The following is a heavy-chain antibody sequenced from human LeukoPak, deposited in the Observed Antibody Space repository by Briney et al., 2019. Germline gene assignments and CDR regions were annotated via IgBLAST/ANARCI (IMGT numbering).Heavy chain of an antibody. CDR3: ASRWYFDL. CDR1: GFTFSNYA. CDR2: ISFDRSDK. V-gene: IGHV3-30*04. J-gene: IGHJ2*01. Sequence: PGRSLRLSCAASGFTFSNYAMHWVRQAPGKGLEWVAVISFDRSDKYYADSVKGRFTISRDNSKNTLYLQMSSLRAEDAAVYYCASRWYFDLWGRGTLVSVSS.